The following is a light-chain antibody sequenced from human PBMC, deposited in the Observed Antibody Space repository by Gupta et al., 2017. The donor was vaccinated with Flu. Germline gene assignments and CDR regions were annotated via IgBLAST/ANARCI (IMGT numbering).Light chain of an antibody. V-gene: IGKV3-11*01. Sequence: ERAIRSCRASQSVSTYLAWYQQKPGQAPRLLMYDTSKRVAGIPARFSGSGSGTDFTLTISTLEPEDFAVYYCQQRSDLPMYTFGQGTRLEIK. CDR1: QSVSTY. J-gene: IGKJ2*01. CDR2: DTS. CDR3: QQRSDLPMYT.